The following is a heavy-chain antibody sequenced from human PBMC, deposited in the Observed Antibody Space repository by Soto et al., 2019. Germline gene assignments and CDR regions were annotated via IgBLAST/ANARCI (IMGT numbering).Heavy chain of an antibody. CDR1: GGSISSYY. J-gene: IGHJ6*02. CDR3: ARGRKGDYYDSSGYQSKNYYYGMDV. CDR2: IYYSGST. Sequence: SETLSLTCTVSGGSISSYYWSWIRQPPGKGLEWIGYIYYSGSTNYNPSLKSRVTISVDTSKNQFSLKLSSVTAADTAVYYCARGRKGDYYDSSGYQSKNYYYGMDVWGQGTTVTVSS. V-gene: IGHV4-59*01. D-gene: IGHD3-22*01.